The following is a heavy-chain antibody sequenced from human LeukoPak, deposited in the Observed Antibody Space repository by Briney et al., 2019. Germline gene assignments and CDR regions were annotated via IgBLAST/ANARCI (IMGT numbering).Heavy chain of an antibody. CDR3: ARGLGDYNTDWFPVSGY. CDR2: FDPEDGET. Sequence: ASVKVSCKVSGYTLTELSMHWVRQAPGKGLEWMGGFDPEDGETIYAQKFQGRVTMTRDTSMSTAYMELNNLGSEDTAIYYCARGLGDYNTDWFPVSGYWGQGTPVTVSS. CDR1: GYTLTELS. J-gene: IGHJ4*02. V-gene: IGHV1-24*01. D-gene: IGHD3-9*01.